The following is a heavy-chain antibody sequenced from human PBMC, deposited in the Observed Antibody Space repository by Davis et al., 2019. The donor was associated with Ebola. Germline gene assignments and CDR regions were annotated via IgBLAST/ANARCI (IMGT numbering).Heavy chain of an antibody. CDR3: ARGLSNSDYYFGMDV. D-gene: IGHD1-1*01. V-gene: IGHV1-8*01. J-gene: IGHJ6*04. CDR2: MNPNNGNT. CDR1: GYTFTSYG. Sequence: AASVKVSCKASGYTFTSYGINWVRQATGQGLEWMGWMNPNNGNTGSAQKFQGRVMMTRNTSITTAYMELSSLRSEDTAVYYCARGLSNSDYYFGMDVWGKGTTITVSS.